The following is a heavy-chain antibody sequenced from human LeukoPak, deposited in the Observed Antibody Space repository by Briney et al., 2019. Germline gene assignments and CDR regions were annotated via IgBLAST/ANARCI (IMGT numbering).Heavy chain of an antibody. D-gene: IGHD1-26*01. CDR2: IIPIFGTA. CDR1: GGTFSSYA. Sequence: SVKVSCKASGGTFSSYAISWVRQAPGQGLEWMGGIIPIFGTANYAQKFQSRVTITADESTSTAYMELSSLRSEDTAVYYCAMLVGAIGTDYWGQGTLVTVSS. J-gene: IGHJ4*02. CDR3: AMLVGAIGTDY. V-gene: IGHV1-69*13.